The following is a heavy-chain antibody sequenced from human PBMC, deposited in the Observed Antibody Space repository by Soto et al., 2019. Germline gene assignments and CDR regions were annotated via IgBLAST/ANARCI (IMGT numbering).Heavy chain of an antibody. CDR3: ASRRMTTVGYYFDY. CDR1: GGSFSGYY. V-gene: IGHV4-34*01. D-gene: IGHD4-17*01. J-gene: IGHJ4*02. Sequence: SETLSLTCAVYGGSFSGYYWSWIRQPPGKGLEWIGEINHSGSTNYNPSLKSRVTISVDTSKNQFSLKLSSVTAADTAVYYCASRRMTTVGYYFDYWGQGTLVTVSS. CDR2: INHSGST.